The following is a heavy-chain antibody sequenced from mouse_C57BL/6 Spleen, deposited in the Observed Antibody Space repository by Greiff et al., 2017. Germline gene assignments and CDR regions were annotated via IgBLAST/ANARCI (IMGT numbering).Heavy chain of an antibody. D-gene: IGHD1-1*01. CDR2: IWGDGGT. Sequence: QVQLQQSGPGLVAPSQSLSITCTASGFSLTSYGVSWVRQPPGQGLEWLGVIWGDGGTNYHSALITRLSISKDDSKTQISSKLNSLQTDDTATDYYAHGSSSYYAMDCWGQGTSVTVSS. CDR1: GFSLTSYG. CDR3: AHGSSSYYAMDC. V-gene: IGHV2-3*01. J-gene: IGHJ4*01.